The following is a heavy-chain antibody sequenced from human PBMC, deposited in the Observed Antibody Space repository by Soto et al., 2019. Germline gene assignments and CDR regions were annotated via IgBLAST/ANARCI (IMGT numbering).Heavy chain of an antibody. Sequence: QVQLGQSGAEVQKPGSSVKVSCKAPGGTFSSYAISWVRQAPGQGLEWMGGVIPIFGTAKYAQKFQGRVTITADESTSTGYMELRSLRSEDTAVYYCARSQGGSSSLDIYYYYYYGMDVWGQGTTVTVSS. V-gene: IGHV1-69*01. CDR2: VIPIFGTA. CDR1: GGTFSSYA. CDR3: ARSQGGSSSLDIYYYYYYGMDV. J-gene: IGHJ6*02. D-gene: IGHD2-15*01.